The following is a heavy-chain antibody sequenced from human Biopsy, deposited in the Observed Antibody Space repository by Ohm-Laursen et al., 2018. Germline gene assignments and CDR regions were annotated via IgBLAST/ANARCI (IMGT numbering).Heavy chain of an antibody. V-gene: IGHV1-69*04. J-gene: IGHJ6*02. CDR2: IIPILGTV. CDR1: GDTFTTSA. CDR3: ASGDIGGIGLDV. D-gene: IGHD3-10*01. Sequence: SSVKVSCKASGDTFTTSAISWVRQVPGQGLDWMGRIIPILGTVDYGQNFQGSVTIRADTSTTFLELTSLRYDDTAVYYCASGDIGGIGLDVWGLGTTVTVSS.